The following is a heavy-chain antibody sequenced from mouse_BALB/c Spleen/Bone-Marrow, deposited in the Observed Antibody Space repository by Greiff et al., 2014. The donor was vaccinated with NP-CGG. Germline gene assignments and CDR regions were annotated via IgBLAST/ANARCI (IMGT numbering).Heavy chain of an antibody. CDR1: GYTFTSYW. CDR2: FAPGSGNT. V-gene: IGHV1S41*01. Sequence: DLVKPGASVKLSCKASGYTFTSYWINWIKQRPGQGLEWIGRFAPGSGNTYYNEMFKGEVTLTVDTSSSTAYIQLSSLSSEDSAVYFCARARSTVITTWYFDVWGAGTTVTVS. J-gene: IGHJ1*01. D-gene: IGHD2-4*01. CDR3: ARARSTVITTWYFDV.